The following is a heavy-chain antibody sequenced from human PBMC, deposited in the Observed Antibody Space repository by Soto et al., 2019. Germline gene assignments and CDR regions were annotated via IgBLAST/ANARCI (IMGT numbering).Heavy chain of an antibody. V-gene: IGHV1-69*02. Sequence: GASVKVSCKASGGTFSSYTISRVRQAPGQGLEWMGRIIPILGIANYAQKFQGRVTITADKSTSTAYMELSSLRSEDTAVYYCARVSYGDYDYYYGMDVWGQGTTVTVSS. D-gene: IGHD4-17*01. CDR2: IIPILGIA. CDR1: GGTFSSYT. J-gene: IGHJ6*02. CDR3: ARVSYGDYDYYYGMDV.